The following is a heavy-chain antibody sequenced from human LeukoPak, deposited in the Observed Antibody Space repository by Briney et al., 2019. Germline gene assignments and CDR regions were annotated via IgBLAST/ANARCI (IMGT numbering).Heavy chain of an antibody. J-gene: IGHJ4*02. Sequence: ASVKVSCKASGYTFTSYDINWVRQATGQGLEWMGWMNPNSGNTGYAQKFQGRVTMTRNTSISTVYMELSSLRSEDTAVYYCARVSQRVSSGWYDGGEYFDYWGQGTLVTVSS. CDR2: MNPNSGNT. D-gene: IGHD6-19*01. CDR1: GYTFTSYD. CDR3: ARVSQRVSSGWYDGGEYFDY. V-gene: IGHV1-8*01.